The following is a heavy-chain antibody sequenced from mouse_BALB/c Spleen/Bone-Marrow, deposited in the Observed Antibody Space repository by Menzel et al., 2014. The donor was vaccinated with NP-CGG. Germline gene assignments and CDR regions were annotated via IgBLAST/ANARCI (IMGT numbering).Heavy chain of an antibody. J-gene: IGHJ4*01. CDR2: ISNGSSTI. V-gene: IGHV5-17*02. CDR3: ARKGAMITHYYAMAT. CDR1: GFTFSSFG. D-gene: IGHD2-4*01. Sequence: DVKLVESGGGLVQPGGSRKLSCAASGFTFSSFGMHWVRQAPEKGLEWVAYISNGSSTIYYADTVKGRFTISRDNPKNTLFLQMTSLRSEDTAMYYCARKGAMITHYYAMATGVKEPQSPSPQ.